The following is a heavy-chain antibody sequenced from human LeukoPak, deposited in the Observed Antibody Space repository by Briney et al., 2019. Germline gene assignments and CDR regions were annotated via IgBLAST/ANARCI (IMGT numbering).Heavy chain of an antibody. CDR1: GGSFSGYY. CDR3: ARVGVWGSYRYTFFDY. V-gene: IGHV4-34*01. CDR2: INHSGST. J-gene: IGHJ4*02. Sequence: SETLSLTCAVYGGSFSGYYWSWIRQPPGKGLEWIGEINHSGSTNYNPSLKSRVTISVDTSKNQFSLKLSSVTAADTAVYYCARVGVWGSYRYTFFDYWGQGTLVTVPS. D-gene: IGHD3-16*02.